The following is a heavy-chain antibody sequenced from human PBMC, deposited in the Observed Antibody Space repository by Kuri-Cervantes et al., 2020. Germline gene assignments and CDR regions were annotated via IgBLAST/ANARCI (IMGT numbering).Heavy chain of an antibody. CDR2: ISSSSRTI. V-gene: IGHV3-48*01. D-gene: IGHD2-8*01. CDR1: GFTFSSYS. CDR3: ARDRLYCTNGVCYNWFDP. Sequence: GESLKISCAASGFTFSSYSMNWVRQAPGKGLEWLSYISSSSRTIYYADSVKGRFTISRDNAKNSLYLQMNSLRAEDTAVYYCARDRLYCTNGVCYNWFDPWGQGTLVTVSS. J-gene: IGHJ5*02.